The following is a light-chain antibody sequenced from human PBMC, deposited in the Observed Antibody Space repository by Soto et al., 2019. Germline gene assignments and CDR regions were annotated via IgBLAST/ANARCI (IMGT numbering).Light chain of an antibody. Sequence: QSVLTQPPSVSEATGRRVTISCTGCSSNIGAGYEAHWYQQVPGTAPKLLIYENNNRPSGVPDRFSGSKSGTSASLAITGLQAEDEAEYYCQSYDSSLSGYVFGTGTKLTVL. CDR2: ENN. V-gene: IGLV1-40*01. CDR1: SSNIGAGYE. J-gene: IGLJ1*01. CDR3: QSYDSSLSGYV.